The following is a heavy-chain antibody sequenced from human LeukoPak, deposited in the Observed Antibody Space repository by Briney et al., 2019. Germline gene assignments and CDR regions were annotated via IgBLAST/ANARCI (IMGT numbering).Heavy chain of an antibody. V-gene: IGHV1-18*01. CDR1: GYTFNNYF. D-gene: IGHD3-10*02. J-gene: IGHJ4*02. CDR2: ISPHSHTT. Sequence: ASVKDSCKASGYTFNNYFISWVRQVPGQGLEWVGWISPHSHTTHYAEKVQGRVTMTTDTSTTTVYMELRSLRPDDTAVYLCARGHTMYYWGQGTPVTVSS. CDR3: ARGHTMYY.